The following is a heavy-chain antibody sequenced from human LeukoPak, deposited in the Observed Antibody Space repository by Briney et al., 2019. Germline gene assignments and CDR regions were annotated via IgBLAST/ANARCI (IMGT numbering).Heavy chain of an antibody. V-gene: IGHV4-31*03. CDR2: SYYSGSS. J-gene: IGHJ3*02. Sequence: PSESLSLTCTVSGGCIVSGYYSTWICQHPGKDLEWIGYSYYSGSSYDNPALKSRLTISLDSSENQFSLKLSSMTVADTAVYFCARAPFRDVFDIWGQGSMVTVSP. CDR3: ARAPFRDVFDI. CDR1: GGCIVSGYY.